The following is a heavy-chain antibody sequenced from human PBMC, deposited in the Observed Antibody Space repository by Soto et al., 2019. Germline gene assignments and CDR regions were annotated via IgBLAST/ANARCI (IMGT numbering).Heavy chain of an antibody. V-gene: IGHV3-23*01. CDR1: GFTFSSYA. CDR2: ISGSDDST. Sequence: EVQLLESGGGLVQPGESLRLSCAASGFTFSSYAMSWVRQAPGKGLEWVSVISGSDDSTYYADSVKGRFTISRDNSKNTLYLQMNNQRAEDKAVYYCANRSSSSTFADWGQGPLVTVSS. J-gene: IGHJ4*02. CDR3: ANRSSSSTFAD. D-gene: IGHD6-6*01.